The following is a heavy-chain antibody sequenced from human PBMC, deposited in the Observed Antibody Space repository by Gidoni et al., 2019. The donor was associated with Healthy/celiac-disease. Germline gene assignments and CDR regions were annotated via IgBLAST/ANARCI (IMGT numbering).Heavy chain of an antibody. CDR1: GYTFTSYY. V-gene: IGHV1-46*01. D-gene: IGHD2-15*01. J-gene: IGHJ4*02. Sequence: QVQLVQSGAEVKKPGASVKVSCKESGYTFTSYYMHWVRQAPGQGLEWMGIINPSGGSTSYAQKFQGRVTMTRDTSTSTVYMELSSLRSEDTAVYYCARSAYCSGGSCYYKPFYYDYWGQGTLVTVSS. CDR3: ARSAYCSGGSCYYKPFYYDY. CDR2: INPSGGST.